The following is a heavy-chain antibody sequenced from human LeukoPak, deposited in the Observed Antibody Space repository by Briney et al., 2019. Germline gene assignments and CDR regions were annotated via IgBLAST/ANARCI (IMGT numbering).Heavy chain of an antibody. CDR2: ISGSGGST. J-gene: IGHJ4*02. CDR1: GFTFSSYS. D-gene: IGHD5-12*01. V-gene: IGHV3-23*01. CDR3: AKWSVATIHPYYFDY. Sequence: GGSLRLSCAASGFTFSSYSMSWVRQAPGKGLEWVSAISGSGGSTYYADSVKGRFTISRDNSKNTLYLQMNSLRAEDTAVYYCAKWSVATIHPYYFDYWGQGTLVTVSS.